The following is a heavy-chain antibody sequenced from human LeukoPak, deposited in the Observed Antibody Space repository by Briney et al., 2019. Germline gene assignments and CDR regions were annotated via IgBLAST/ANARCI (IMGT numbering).Heavy chain of an antibody. CDR3: ARGSQDIVVVPAAMGGAFDI. CDR2: IIPIFGTA. CDR1: GGTFSSYA. D-gene: IGHD2-2*01. Sequence: SVKVSCKASGGTFSSYAISWVRQAPGQRLEWMGGIIPIFGTANYAQKFQGRVTITADESTSTAYMELSSLRSEDTAVYYCARGSQDIVVVPAAMGGAFDIWGQGTMVTVSS. V-gene: IGHV1-69*13. J-gene: IGHJ3*02.